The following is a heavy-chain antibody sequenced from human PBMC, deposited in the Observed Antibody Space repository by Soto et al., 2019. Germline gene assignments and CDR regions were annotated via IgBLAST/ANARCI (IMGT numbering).Heavy chain of an antibody. V-gene: IGHV3-53*01. CDR1: GFTVSNNY. J-gene: IGHJ4*02. CDR3: ARDPTGAPHX. CDR2: IYSVGYT. Sequence: LRLACAVSGFTVSNNYMSCVRQAPGKGLEGVSVIYSVGYTAYGDSVKGRFTISRENTKNSLYLQMNSLGDEDTAVYYCARDPTGAPHXWGQGTLLTVSX.